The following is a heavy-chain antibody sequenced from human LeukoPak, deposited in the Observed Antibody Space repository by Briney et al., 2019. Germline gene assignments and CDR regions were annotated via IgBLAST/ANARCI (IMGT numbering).Heavy chain of an antibody. Sequence: NPGGSLRLSCAASGFSFSSYSMHWVRQAPGKGLQWFSSISRSSNYKFYADSVKGRFTISRDNAKNSLYLQMNSLRAEDTAVYYCAKSGYNRFDYWGQGTLVTVSS. J-gene: IGHJ4*02. V-gene: IGHV3-21*04. D-gene: IGHD5-24*01. CDR3: AKSGYNRFDY. CDR2: ISRSSNYK. CDR1: GFSFSSYS.